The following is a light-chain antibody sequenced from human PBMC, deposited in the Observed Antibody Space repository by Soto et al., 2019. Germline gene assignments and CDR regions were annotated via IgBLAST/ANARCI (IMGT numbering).Light chain of an antibody. CDR1: QSVSSN. Sequence: EIVLTQSPGPLALSPGERATLSCRASQSVSSNLAWYQQKPGQAPRLLIYDASSRATGIPDRFSGSGSGTGFTLTISRLEPEDFAVYYCQQYASSPRTFGQGTKVDI. V-gene: IGKV3-20*01. J-gene: IGKJ1*01. CDR2: DAS. CDR3: QQYASSPRT.